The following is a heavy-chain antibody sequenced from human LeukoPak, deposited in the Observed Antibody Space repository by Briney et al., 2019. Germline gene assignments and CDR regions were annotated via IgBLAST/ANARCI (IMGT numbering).Heavy chain of an antibody. J-gene: IGHJ4*02. Sequence: GGSLRLSCAASGFTFSSYSMNWVRQAPGKGLEWVSYISSSSSTIYYADSVKGRFTISRDNAKNSLYLQMNSLRAEDTAVYYCARGTRYDFWSGHRDYWGQGTLVTVSS. V-gene: IGHV3-48*01. D-gene: IGHD3-3*01. CDR1: GFTFSSYS. CDR3: ARGTRYDFWSGHRDY. CDR2: ISSSSSTI.